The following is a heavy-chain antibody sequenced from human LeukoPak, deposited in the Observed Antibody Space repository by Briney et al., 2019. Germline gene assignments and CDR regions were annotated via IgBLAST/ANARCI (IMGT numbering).Heavy chain of an antibody. D-gene: IGHD2-2*01. CDR1: GYSFTGYW. V-gene: IGHV5-51*01. Sequence: GESLKISCKGSGYSFTGYWIGWVRQMPGTGLEWMGIIYPDDSNTIYSPSFQGQVTMSADKSINTAYLQWSSLKASDTAMYYCARRQGCSSTSCPPDYWGQGTLVTVSP. CDR2: IYPDDSNT. CDR3: ARRQGCSSTSCPPDY. J-gene: IGHJ4*02.